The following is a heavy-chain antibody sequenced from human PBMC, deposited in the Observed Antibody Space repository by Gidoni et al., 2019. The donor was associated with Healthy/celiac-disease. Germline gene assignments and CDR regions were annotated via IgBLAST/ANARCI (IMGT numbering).Heavy chain of an antibody. D-gene: IGHD2-2*01. CDR1: GGSISSGDHY. Sequence: QVQLQESGPGLVKPSQTLSLTCTVSGGSISSGDHYWSWIRQPPGKGLEWIGYIYYSGSTYYNPSLKSRVTISVDTSKNQFSLKLSSVTAADTAVYYCARGGGVVPAASLGAYGMDVWGQGTTVTVSS. CDR3: ARGGGVVPAASLGAYGMDV. J-gene: IGHJ6*02. CDR2: IYYSGST. V-gene: IGHV4-30-4*01.